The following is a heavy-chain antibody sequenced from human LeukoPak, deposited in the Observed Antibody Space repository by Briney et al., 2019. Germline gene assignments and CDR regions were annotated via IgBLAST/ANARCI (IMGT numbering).Heavy chain of an antibody. Sequence: SETLSLTCTVSGYSISSGYYWGWIRQPPGKGLEWIGSIYHSGSTYYNPSLKSRVTISVDTSKNQFSLKLSSVTAADTAVYYCARVTILPDYWGQGTLVTVSS. CDR3: ARVTILPDY. CDR1: GYSISSGYY. V-gene: IGHV4-38-2*02. D-gene: IGHD2-15*01. J-gene: IGHJ4*02. CDR2: IYHSGST.